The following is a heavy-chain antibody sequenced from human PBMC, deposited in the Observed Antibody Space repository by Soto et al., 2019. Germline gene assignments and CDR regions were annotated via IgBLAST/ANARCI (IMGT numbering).Heavy chain of an antibody. Sequence: VASVKVSCKASGGTFSSYAISWVRQAPGQGLEWMGGIIPIFGTANYAQKFQGRVTITADESTSTAYMELSSLRSEDTAVYYCARIYDSSGYLDLWGQGTLVTVSS. D-gene: IGHD3-22*01. V-gene: IGHV1-69*13. CDR2: IIPIFGTA. CDR1: GGTFSSYA. CDR3: ARIYDSSGYLDL. J-gene: IGHJ4*02.